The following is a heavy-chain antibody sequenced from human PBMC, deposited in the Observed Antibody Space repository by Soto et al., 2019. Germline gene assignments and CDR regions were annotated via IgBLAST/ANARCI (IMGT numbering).Heavy chain of an antibody. CDR2: SCNSGSFT. Sequence: GGSLRLSCAASGFTFSDHYMSWIRQAPGKGLEWIGYSCNSGSFTRYADSVKGRFSISRDNAKNSLYLQINSLRCDDAAIYYCVGSGDNYNLLDYWGQGTPVTVSS. D-gene: IGHD1-1*01. J-gene: IGHJ4*02. CDR3: VGSGDNYNLLDY. CDR1: GFTFSDHY. V-gene: IGHV3-11*06.